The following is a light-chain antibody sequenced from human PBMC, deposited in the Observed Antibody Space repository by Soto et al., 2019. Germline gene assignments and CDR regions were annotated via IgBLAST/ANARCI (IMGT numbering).Light chain of an antibody. V-gene: IGKV3-20*01. CDR3: QQYGSSRT. Sequence: EIVLTQSPGTLSLSPGERATLSCRASQSVSSSYLAWYQQKPGQAPRLLIYGASSRATGIPDRFSGSGSGTDFTLTISRLEPEAFGVYYCQQYGSSRTFGQGTKVEIK. J-gene: IGKJ1*01. CDR1: QSVSSSY. CDR2: GAS.